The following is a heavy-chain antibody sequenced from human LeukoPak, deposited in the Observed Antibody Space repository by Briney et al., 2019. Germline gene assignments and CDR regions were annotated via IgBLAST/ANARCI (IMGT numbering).Heavy chain of an antibody. D-gene: IGHD1-26*01. J-gene: IGHJ3*02. V-gene: IGHV1-69*05. CDR1: GGTFSSYA. CDR2: IIPIFGTA. CDR3: ARSPSIVGAGDDAFDI. Sequence: ASVKVSCKASGGTFSSYAISWVRQAPGQGLEWMGRIIPIFGTANYAQKFQGRVTITTDESTSTAYMELSSLRSEDTAMYYCARSPSIVGAGDDAFDIWGQGTMVTVSS.